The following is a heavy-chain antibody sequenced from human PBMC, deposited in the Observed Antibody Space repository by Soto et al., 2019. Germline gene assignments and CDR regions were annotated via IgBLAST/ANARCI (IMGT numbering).Heavy chain of an antibody. CDR2: ISGSGGST. CDR1: GFTFSSYA. J-gene: IGHJ5*02. D-gene: IGHD2-15*01. V-gene: IGHV3-23*01. Sequence: GGSLRLSCAASGFTFSSYAMSWVRQAPGKGLEWVSAISGSGGSTYYADSVKGRFTISRDNSKNTLYLQMNSLRAEDTALYYCAKDGYCSGGSCYRGSWFDPWGQGTLVTVSS. CDR3: AKDGYCSGGSCYRGSWFDP.